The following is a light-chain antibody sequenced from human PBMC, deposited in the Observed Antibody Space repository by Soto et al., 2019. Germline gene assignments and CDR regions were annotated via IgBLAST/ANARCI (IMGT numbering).Light chain of an antibody. J-gene: IGKJ5*01. CDR1: QTFGINY. CDR3: QHYGDSQIT. Sequence: EIVLTQSPGTLSLSPGDRATLSCRASQTFGINYLAWYQQKPGQPPRLLIYGASGRAIGIPDRFSVSVSGTDFSLTITRLEPEDSAVYFCQHYGDSQITFGQGTRLEIK. CDR2: GAS. V-gene: IGKV3-20*01.